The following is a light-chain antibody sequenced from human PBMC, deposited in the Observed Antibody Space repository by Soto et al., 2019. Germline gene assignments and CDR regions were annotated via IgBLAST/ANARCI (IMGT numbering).Light chain of an antibody. CDR2: GAS. CDR1: QSVSNN. CDR3: QQYNNWPRAT. V-gene: IGKV3D-15*01. Sequence: EIVMTQSPGTLSLSPGERATLSCRASQSVSNNYLAWYQQKPGQAPRLLIYGASNRATGIPDRFRGSGSGTEFNLTISSLQSEDFGVYYCQQYNNWPRATFGGGTKVDIK. J-gene: IGKJ4*01.